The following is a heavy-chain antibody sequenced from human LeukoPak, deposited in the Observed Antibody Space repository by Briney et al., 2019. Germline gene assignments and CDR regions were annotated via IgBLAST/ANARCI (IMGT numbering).Heavy chain of an antibody. CDR1: GFTFRSHW. Sequence: PGGSLRLSCAASGFTFRSHWMTWVRQAPGKGLEWVANIKEDGSEKFYADSVKGRFTTSRDNAKNSFYLQMNSLRAEDTALYYCARDNSHYVEGDYWGQGTLVTVSS. CDR3: ARDNSHYVEGDY. V-gene: IGHV3-7*01. D-gene: IGHD4-11*01. J-gene: IGHJ4*02. CDR2: IKEDGSEK.